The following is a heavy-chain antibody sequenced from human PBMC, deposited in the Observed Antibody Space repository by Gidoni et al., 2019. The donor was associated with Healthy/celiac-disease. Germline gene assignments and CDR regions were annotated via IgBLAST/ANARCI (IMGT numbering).Heavy chain of an antibody. J-gene: IGHJ3*02. CDR1: GYTLTELS. CDR2: LDPEDGET. CDR3: ATLGSYYGPGGAFDI. V-gene: IGHV1-24*01. D-gene: IGHD1-26*01. Sequence: QVQLVQSGAEVKKPGASVKVSCKVSGYTLTELSRHWVRKAPGKGLEWRGGLDPEDGETIYAQKFQGRVTMTEDTSTDTAYMELSSLRSEDTAVYYCATLGSYYGPGGAFDIWGQGTMVTVSS.